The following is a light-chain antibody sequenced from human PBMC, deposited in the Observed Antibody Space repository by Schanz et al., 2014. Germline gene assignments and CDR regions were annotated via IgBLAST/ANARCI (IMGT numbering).Light chain of an antibody. CDR3: QQYGSSLEAMYT. CDR2: DAS. Sequence: EIVLTQSPGTLSLSPGDRATLSCRASQSVSSYLAWYQQKPGQAPRLLIYDASNRANGIPARFSGSGSGTDFTLTISSLEPEDFAVYYCQQYGSSLEAMYTFGQGTKLEIK. CDR1: QSVSSY. J-gene: IGKJ2*01. V-gene: IGKV3-11*01.